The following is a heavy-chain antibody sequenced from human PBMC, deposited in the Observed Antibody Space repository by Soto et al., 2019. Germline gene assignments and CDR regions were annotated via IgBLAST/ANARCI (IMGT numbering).Heavy chain of an antibody. CDR2: ILPIFGTT. D-gene: IGHD7-27*01. Sequence: QVQLVQSGAEVKKPGSSVKVSCKASGGTFNTYNINWVRQAPGQGLEWMGGILPIFGTTNYAQRFQGRVTITAYDSTSTAYMELSSLRSEDTAVYYSAIDETGDYYYYYYGMDVWGQGTTVTVTS. V-gene: IGHV1-69*01. CDR1: GGTFNTYN. CDR3: AIDETGDYYYYYYGMDV. J-gene: IGHJ6*02.